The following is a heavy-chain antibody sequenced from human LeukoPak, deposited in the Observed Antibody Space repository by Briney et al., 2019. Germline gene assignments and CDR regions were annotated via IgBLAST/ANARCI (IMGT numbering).Heavy chain of an antibody. CDR1: GYTFTSYY. CDR3: ARSRIAVAGPPSS. Sequence: ASVKVSCKASGYTFTSYYMHWVRQAPGQGLEWMGIINPSGGSTSYAQKFQGRVTMTRDTSTSTVYTELSSLRSEDTAVYYCARSRIAVAGPPSSWGQGTLVTVSS. V-gene: IGHV1-46*03. CDR2: INPSGGST. D-gene: IGHD6-19*01. J-gene: IGHJ4*02.